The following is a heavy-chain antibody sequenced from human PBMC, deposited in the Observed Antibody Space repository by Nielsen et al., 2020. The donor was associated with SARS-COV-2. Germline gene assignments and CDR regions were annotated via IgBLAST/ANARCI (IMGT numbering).Heavy chain of an antibody. CDR1: GFTFSSYG. V-gene: IGHV3-33*01. CDR2: IWYDGSNK. CDR3: ARGRGSPKNYYYGMDV. Sequence: GESLKISCAASGFTFSSYGMHWVRQAPGKGLEWVAVIWYDGSNKYYADSVKGRFTISRDNSKNTLYLQMNSLRAEDTAVYYCARGRGSPKNYYYGMDVWGQGTTVTVSS. J-gene: IGHJ6*02.